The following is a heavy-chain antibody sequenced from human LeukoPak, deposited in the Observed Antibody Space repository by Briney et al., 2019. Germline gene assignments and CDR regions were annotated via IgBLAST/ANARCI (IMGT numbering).Heavy chain of an antibody. V-gene: IGHV3-53*01. D-gene: IGHD6-19*01. Sequence: GRSLRLSCAASGFTVSSNYMSWVRQAPGKGLEWVSMIYISGATDYADSVKGRFAISRDNFKNTLYLQMNSLRAEDTAVYFCARVGIAVTGFDYWGQGTLVTVSS. CDR2: IYISGAT. J-gene: IGHJ4*02. CDR3: ARVGIAVTGFDY. CDR1: GFTVSSNY.